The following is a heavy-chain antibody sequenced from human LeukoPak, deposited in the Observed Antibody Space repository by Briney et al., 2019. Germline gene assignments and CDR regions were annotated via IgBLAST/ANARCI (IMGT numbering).Heavy chain of an antibody. CDR1: GFTFSSHS. CDR3: ARGYNNYGYVFDI. D-gene: IGHD4-11*01. CDR2: ISSSSIYI. J-gene: IGHJ3*02. V-gene: IGHV3-21*01. Sequence: PGGSLRLSCAASGFTFSSHSMNWVRQAPGKGLEWVSSISSSSIYIYHADSVKGRFTISRDNAKNSLYLQMNSLRAEDTAVYYCARGYNNYGYVFDIWGQGTVVTVSS.